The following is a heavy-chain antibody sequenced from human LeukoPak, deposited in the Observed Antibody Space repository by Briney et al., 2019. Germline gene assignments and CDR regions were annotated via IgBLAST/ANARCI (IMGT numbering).Heavy chain of an antibody. J-gene: IGHJ4*02. Sequence: ASVKVSCKASGYTFRGNYIHWLRQAPGQGLEWMGWIDANNGDTKSAQKFQGRVTMSRDTSISTAYMDLSSLSPDDAAVYYCARAPSSVTLYFFDYWGQGTLVTASS. CDR3: ARAPSSVTLYFFDY. CDR2: IDANNGDT. D-gene: IGHD4-11*01. V-gene: IGHV1-2*02. CDR1: GYTFRGNY.